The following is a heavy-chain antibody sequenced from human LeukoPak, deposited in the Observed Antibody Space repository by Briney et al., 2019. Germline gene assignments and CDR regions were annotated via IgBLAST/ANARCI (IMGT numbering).Heavy chain of an antibody. CDR1: GFTFNNYF. D-gene: IGHD2-15*01. CDR2: ISGSGGST. Sequence: PGGSLRLSCAASGFTFNNYFMSWVRQAPGKGLEWVSTISGSGGSTYYADFVKGRFTISRDNSKNTLCLQMNSLRVEDSAVYYCARYCSGASCYSGLDYWGQGTLVTVSS. V-gene: IGHV3-23*01. CDR3: ARYCSGASCYSGLDY. J-gene: IGHJ4*02.